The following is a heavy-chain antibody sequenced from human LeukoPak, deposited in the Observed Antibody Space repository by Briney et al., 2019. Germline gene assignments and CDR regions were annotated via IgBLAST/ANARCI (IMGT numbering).Heavy chain of an antibody. V-gene: IGHV1-8*01. D-gene: IGHD3-9*01. CDR3: ARVTYYHILTGSYSGGDFDH. CDR1: GYTFTSYD. J-gene: IGHJ4*02. Sequence: ASVKVSCKASGYTFTSYDISWVRQATGQGLEWMGWVNPNSGNTGYAQKLQGRVTMTRDTSISTAYMELSSLSSEDTAVYYCARVTYYHILTGSYSGGDFDHWGQGTLVTVSS. CDR2: VNPNSGNT.